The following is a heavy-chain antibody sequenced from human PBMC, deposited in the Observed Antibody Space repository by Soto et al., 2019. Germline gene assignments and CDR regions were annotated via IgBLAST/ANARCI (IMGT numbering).Heavy chain of an antibody. CDR1: GFTFISYE. CDR3: ARDWSYYYDSSGYYYPADDAFDI. CDR2: ISSSGSTI. Sequence: GGSLRLSCAASGFTFISYEMNWGRQAPGKGLEWVSYISSSGSTIYYADSVKGRFTISRDNAKNSLYLQMNSLRAEDTAVYYCARDWSYYYDSSGYYYPADDAFDIWGQGTMVTVSS. D-gene: IGHD3-22*01. V-gene: IGHV3-48*03. J-gene: IGHJ3*02.